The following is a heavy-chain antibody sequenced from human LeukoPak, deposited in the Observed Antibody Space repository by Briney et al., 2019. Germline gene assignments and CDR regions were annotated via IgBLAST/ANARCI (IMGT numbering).Heavy chain of an antibody. V-gene: IGHV4-39*07. J-gene: IGHJ4*02. CDR1: GGSISSSSYY. D-gene: IGHD3-3*01. Sequence: PSETLSLTCTVSGGSISSSSYYWGWIRQPPGKGLEWIGSIYYSGSTYYNPSLESRVTISVDTSKNQFSLKLSSVTAADTAVYYCARDNVLRFLEWFYYFDYWGQGTLVTVSS. CDR2: IYYSGST. CDR3: ARDNVLRFLEWFYYFDY.